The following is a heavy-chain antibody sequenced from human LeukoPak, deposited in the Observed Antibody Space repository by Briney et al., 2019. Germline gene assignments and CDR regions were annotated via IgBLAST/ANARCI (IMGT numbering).Heavy chain of an antibody. J-gene: IGHJ4*02. CDR2: ISAYNGNT. V-gene: IGHV1-18*01. Sequence: ASVKVSCKASGYTFTSYGISWVRQAPGQGLEWMGWISAYNGNTNYAQKLQGRVTMTTDTSTSTAYMELRSLRSDDTAVYYCAREDYGDYVGGFFDYWGQGTLVTVSS. D-gene: IGHD4-17*01. CDR3: AREDYGDYVGGFFDY. CDR1: GYTFTSYG.